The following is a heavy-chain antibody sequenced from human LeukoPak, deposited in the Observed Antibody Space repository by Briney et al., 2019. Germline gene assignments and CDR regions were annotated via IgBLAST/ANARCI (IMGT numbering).Heavy chain of an antibody. Sequence: PGGSLRLSCAVSGFIFSSSAMSWVRQAPGKGLEWVSAISGGGDDTPYADYARGRFTVSRDNSKNTLYLQMNSLRAEDTAVYYCAKDSRESSGHFPYYYYYHYGLDVWGQGTTVTVSS. J-gene: IGHJ6*02. CDR1: GFIFSSSA. CDR3: AKDSRESSGHFPYYYYYHYGLDV. D-gene: IGHD3-22*01. CDR2: ISGGGDDT. V-gene: IGHV3-23*01.